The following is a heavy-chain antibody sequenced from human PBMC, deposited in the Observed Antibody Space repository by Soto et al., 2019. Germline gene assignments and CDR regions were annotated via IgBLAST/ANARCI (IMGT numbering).Heavy chain of an antibody. CDR3: VHRTGSDGEWFGR. V-gene: IGHV2-5*02. D-gene: IGHD4-17*01. CDR1: GFSLSTTGEG. Sequence: SGPTLVNPTQTLTLTCTFSGFSLSTTGEGVGWFRQPPGKALEWLALIYWDDSARYSPSLKSRLTITKGTSENQVVLTLTNTDPVDTVPYFGVHRTGSDGEWFGRWGQGSRVTVSS. J-gene: IGHJ5*02. CDR2: IYWDDSA.